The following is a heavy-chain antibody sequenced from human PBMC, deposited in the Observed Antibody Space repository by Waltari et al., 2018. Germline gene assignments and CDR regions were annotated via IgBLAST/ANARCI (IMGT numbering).Heavy chain of an antibody. CDR1: GGSISSYY. V-gene: IGHV4-59*01. Sequence: QVQLQESGPGLVKPSETLSLTCTVSGGSISSYYWSWIRQPPGKGLEWIGYIYYSGSTNYNPALKSRVTIAVDTSKNQFSLKLSSVTAADTAVYYCAGEAVAAKGVHAFDIWGQGTMVTVSS. CDR2: IYYSGST. J-gene: IGHJ3*02. CDR3: AGEAVAAKGVHAFDI. D-gene: IGHD6-19*01.